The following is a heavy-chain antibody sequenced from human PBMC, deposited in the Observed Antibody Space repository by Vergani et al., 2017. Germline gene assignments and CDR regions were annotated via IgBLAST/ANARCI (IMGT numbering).Heavy chain of an antibody. V-gene: IGHV3-15*01. CDR1: GFTFSNAW. D-gene: IGHD4-23*01. CDR3: ARLYYGGNSASDY. J-gene: IGHJ4*02. Sequence: EVQLVESGGGLVKPGGSLRLSCAASGFTFSNAWMSWVRQAPGKGLEWVGRIKSKTDGGTTDYAAPVKGRFTISRDDSKNTLYLQMGSLRAEDMAVYYCARLYYGGNSASDYWGQGTLVTVSS. CDR2: IKSKTDGGTT.